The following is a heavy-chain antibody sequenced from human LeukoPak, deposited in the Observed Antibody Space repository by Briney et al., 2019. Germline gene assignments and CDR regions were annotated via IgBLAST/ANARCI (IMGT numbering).Heavy chain of an antibody. Sequence: PGGSLRLSCAASGFTFDDYGMSWVRQAPGKGLEWVSGINWNGGSTGYADSVKGRFTISRDNAKNSLYLQMNSLRAEDTALYYCARVRYYYDSSGYYSYFDYWGQGTLVTDSS. V-gene: IGHV3-20*04. CDR1: GFTFDDYG. D-gene: IGHD3-22*01. J-gene: IGHJ4*02. CDR2: INWNGGST. CDR3: ARVRYYYDSSGYYSYFDY.